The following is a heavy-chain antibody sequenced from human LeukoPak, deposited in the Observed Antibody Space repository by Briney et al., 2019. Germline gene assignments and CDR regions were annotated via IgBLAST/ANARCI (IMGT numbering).Heavy chain of an antibody. D-gene: IGHD3-22*01. CDR1: GYSISSGYY. J-gene: IGHJ3*02. CDR3: ARDNPPHDSRSDAFDI. Sequence: ASETLSLTCTVSGYSISSGYYWGWIRQPPGKGLEWIGSIYHSGSTYYTPSRKSRVTISVDTSKNQFSLKLSSVTAADTAVYYCARDNPPHDSRSDAFDIWGQGTMVTVSS. V-gene: IGHV4-38-2*02. CDR2: IYHSGST.